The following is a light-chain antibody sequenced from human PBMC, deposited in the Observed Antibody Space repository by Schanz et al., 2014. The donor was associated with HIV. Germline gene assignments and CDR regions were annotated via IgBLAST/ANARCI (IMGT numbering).Light chain of an antibody. CDR1: QSISDS. CDR3: LQYNHYGYT. CDR2: EAS. J-gene: IGKJ2*01. V-gene: IGKV1-5*03. Sequence: DIQMTQSPSSLYASVGDRITITCRASQSISDSLAWYQQKPGKAPNLLISEASILESGVPSRFSGSGSGTEFTLTISSLQPDDFATYYCLQYNHYGYTFGQGTQLEIK.